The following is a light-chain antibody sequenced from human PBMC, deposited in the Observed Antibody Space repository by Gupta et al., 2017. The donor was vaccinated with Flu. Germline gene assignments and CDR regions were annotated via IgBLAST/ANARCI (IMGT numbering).Light chain of an antibody. CDR2: SNS. CDR1: RSNLGAGHD. J-gene: IGLJ1*01. CDR3: QSYDNSLSASV. Sequence: QSVLTQPPSVSGAPGQRVTISCSGSRSNLGAGHDVHWFQHLPGTAPKLLIYSNSNRASGVPDRFSGSKSGTSASLAITGLQAEDEADYYCQSYDNSLSASVFGTGTKVTVL. V-gene: IGLV1-40*01.